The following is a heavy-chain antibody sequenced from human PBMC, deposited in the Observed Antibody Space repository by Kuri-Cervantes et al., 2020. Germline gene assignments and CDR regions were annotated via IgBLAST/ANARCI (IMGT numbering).Heavy chain of an antibody. J-gene: IGHJ1*01. CDR3: ARPYYDSSGYIQH. Sequence: SETLSLTCTVSGGSISSSSYYWGWIRQPPGKGLEWIGNIYSSGSTYYNPSLKSRLTISVDTSKNQFSLKLSSVTAADTAVYYCARPYYDSSGYIQHWGQGTLVTVSS. D-gene: IGHD3-22*01. CDR1: GGSISSSSYY. CDR2: IYSSGST. V-gene: IGHV4-39*07.